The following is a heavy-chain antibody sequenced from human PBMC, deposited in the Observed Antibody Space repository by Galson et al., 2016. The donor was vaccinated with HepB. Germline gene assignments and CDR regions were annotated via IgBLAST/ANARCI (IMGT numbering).Heavy chain of an antibody. V-gene: IGHV1-18*01. D-gene: IGHD5-12*01. J-gene: IGHJ6*02. CDR2: ISTYSGNT. Sequence: SVKVSCKASGYTFSSHGITWVRQAPGQGLEWMGWISTYSGNTKYAQNLQGRVTVTTDTSTSTAYMELRSLRSDDTAVYYCARGGGKWQGMDVWGQGTTVAVSS. CDR1: GYTFSSHG. CDR3: ARGGGKWQGMDV.